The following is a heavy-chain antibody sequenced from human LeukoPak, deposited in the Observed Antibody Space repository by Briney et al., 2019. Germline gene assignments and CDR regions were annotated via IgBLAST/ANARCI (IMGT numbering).Heavy chain of an antibody. CDR3: ARATATKYDY. J-gene: IGHJ4*02. Sequence: GGPLRLSCAASGFTFCSYAMHGVRQAPGEGLEYVSAIDDNGVGTYHASSVKGRFTISRDKSKNMLYLQMGSLRAEDMAIYYCARATATKYDYWGQGTVVTVSS. D-gene: IGHD2-21*02. CDR1: GFTFCSYA. CDR2: IDDNGVGT. V-gene: IGHV3-64*01.